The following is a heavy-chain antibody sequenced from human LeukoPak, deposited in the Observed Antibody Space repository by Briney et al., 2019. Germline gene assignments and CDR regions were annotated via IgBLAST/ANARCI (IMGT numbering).Heavy chain of an antibody. CDR3: ARDFAFDI. CDR2: ISSDSNYI. J-gene: IGHJ3*02. CDR1: GFASRFTCTNYV. Sequence: PGGSLRLSCAASGFASRFTCTNYVRNLVRQAPGKGLEWVSYISSDSNYIYYADSVKGRLTISRANAKNSLYLQMKSLRVEDTAVYYCARDFAFDIWGQGTTVTVSS. V-gene: IGHV3-21*06.